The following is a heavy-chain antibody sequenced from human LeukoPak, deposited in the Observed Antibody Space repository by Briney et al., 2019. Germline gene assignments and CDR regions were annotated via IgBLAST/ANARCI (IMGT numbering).Heavy chain of an antibody. J-gene: IGHJ4*01. D-gene: IGHD6-13*01. Sequence: PSETLSLTCSVSGGSISNADYYWGWIRQAPGKGLEWIGSIFYGERNHYNPSLESRATMSVDTSKNQFSLKLTSVTAADAAMYYCARQLPTAAADTRGYFEYWGQGAMVTVSS. CDR1: GGSISNADYY. CDR2: IFYGERN. V-gene: IGHV4-39*01. CDR3: ARQLPTAAADTRGYFEY.